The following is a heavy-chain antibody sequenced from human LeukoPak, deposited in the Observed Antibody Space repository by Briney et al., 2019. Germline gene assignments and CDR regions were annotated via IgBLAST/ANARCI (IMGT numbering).Heavy chain of an antibody. CDR3: ARDFSDYDILTGYYVEWFDP. V-gene: IGHV3-48*04. J-gene: IGHJ5*02. CDR1: GFTFSSYS. CDR2: ISNSSTTI. Sequence: GGSLRLSCAASGFTFSSYSMNWVRQAPGKGLEWVSYISNSSTTIYADSVKGRFTISRDNAKNSLYLQMNSLRAEDTAVYYCARDFSDYDILTGYYVEWFDPWGQGTLVTVSS. D-gene: IGHD3-9*01.